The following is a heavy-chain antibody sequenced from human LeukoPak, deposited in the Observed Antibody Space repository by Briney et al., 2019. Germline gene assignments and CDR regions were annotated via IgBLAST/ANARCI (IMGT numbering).Heavy chain of an antibody. Sequence: GGSLRLSCAASGFTFNNYGMNWVRQAPGKGLEWVSSISGGGETTYYADSAKGRFTISRDNSQNTLHLQMNSLRAEDTAVYYCARDYADYVGYFFFDYWGQGTLVTVSS. CDR3: ARDYADYVGYFFFDY. D-gene: IGHD4-17*01. CDR1: GFTFNNYG. J-gene: IGHJ4*02. V-gene: IGHV3-23*01. CDR2: ISGGGETT.